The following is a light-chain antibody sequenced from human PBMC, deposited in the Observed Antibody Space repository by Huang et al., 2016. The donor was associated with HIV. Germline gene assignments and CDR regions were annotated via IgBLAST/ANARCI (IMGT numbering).Light chain of an antibody. CDR3: QQYNKWPYT. J-gene: IGKJ2*01. Sequence: EVLMTQSPATLSVSPGDGVSLSCRAGESIGSDLVWYQQRPGQAPRLLIYGTSTRASGVPDRFSGGGSGTDFTLTITSLQSEDFVIYFCQQYNKWPYTFGLGTKLEIK. CDR1: ESIGSD. V-gene: IGKV3-15*01. CDR2: GTS.